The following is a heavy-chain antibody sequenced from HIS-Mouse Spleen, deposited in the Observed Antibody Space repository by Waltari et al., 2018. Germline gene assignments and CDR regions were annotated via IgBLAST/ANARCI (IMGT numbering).Heavy chain of an antibody. CDR1: GGSISSSSYY. CDR3: ARAPTGFLEWFDAFDI. D-gene: IGHD3-3*01. CDR2: RYYSGST. J-gene: IGHJ3*02. Sequence: QLQLQESGPGLVKPSETLSLTCTVSGGSISSSSYYWGWIRQPPGKGLEWIGGRYYSGSTYYNPSLKSRVTISVDTSKNQFSLKLSSVTAADTAVYYCARAPTGFLEWFDAFDIWGQGTMVTVSS. V-gene: IGHV4-39*07.